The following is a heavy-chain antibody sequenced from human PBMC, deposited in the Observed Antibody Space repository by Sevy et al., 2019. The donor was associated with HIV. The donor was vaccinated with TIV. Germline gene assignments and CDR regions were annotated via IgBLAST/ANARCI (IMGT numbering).Heavy chain of an antibody. CDR2: IIYDGSKK. CDR3: ARDQHDYAGNVRTGWFDP. J-gene: IGHJ5*02. V-gene: IGHV3-30-3*01. CDR1: GFTFSSYA. Sequence: GGSLRLSCAASGFTFSSYAMHWVRQAPGKGLEGVADIIYDGSKKYYGDAVKGRLTITGDNSKNTLYLQMNSLRAEDTAVYYCARDQHDYAGNVRTGWFDPWGQGTLVTVSS. D-gene: IGHD4-17*01.